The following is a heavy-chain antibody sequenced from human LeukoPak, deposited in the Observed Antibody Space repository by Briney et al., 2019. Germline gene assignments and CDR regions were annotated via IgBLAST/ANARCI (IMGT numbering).Heavy chain of an antibody. CDR3: ARGGFHHGFDI. CDR2: IDNDGSDT. V-gene: IGHV3-74*01. D-gene: IGHD1-14*01. J-gene: IGHJ3*02. CDR1: GFTFSSYW. Sequence: GGSLRLSCAASGFTFSSYWIHWVRQAPGKGLAWVSRIDNDGSDTIFADSVKGRFTLSRDNAKNTVYLQMNSLRAEDTAVYYCARGGFHHGFDIWGQRTMVTVS.